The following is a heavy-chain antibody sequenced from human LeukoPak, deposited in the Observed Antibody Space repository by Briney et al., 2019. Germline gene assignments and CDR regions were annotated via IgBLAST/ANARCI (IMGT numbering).Heavy chain of an antibody. Sequence: PGGSLRLPCATSGFYFESYAMSWVRQAPGKGLEWVSGVSGSGASTYYADSVKGRFTISRDSSKNTLYLQLNSLRVEDTAVYYCARVYGSSNYYYDRYYYYMDVWGRGTTVTVSS. CDR3: ARVYGSSNYYYDRYYYYMDV. CDR1: GFYFESYA. D-gene: IGHD3-22*01. J-gene: IGHJ6*03. V-gene: IGHV3-23*01. CDR2: VSGSGAST.